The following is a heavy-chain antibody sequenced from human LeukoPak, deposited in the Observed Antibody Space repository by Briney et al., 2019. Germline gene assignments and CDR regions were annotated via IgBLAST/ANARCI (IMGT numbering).Heavy chain of an antibody. CDR3: ARLIRSITMVRGVSYYYYMDV. Sequence: GGSLRLSCAASGFTFSSYSMNWVRQAPGEGLEWVSSISTSSSYIYYADSVKGRFTISRDNAKNSLYLQMNSLRAEDTAVYYCARLIRSITMVRGVSYYYYMDVWGKGTTVTVSS. D-gene: IGHD3-10*01. CDR1: GFTFSSYS. J-gene: IGHJ6*03. CDR2: ISTSSSYI. V-gene: IGHV3-21*01.